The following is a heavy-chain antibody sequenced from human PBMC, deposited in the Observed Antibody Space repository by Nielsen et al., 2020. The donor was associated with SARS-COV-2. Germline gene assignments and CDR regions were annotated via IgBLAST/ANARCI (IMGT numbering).Heavy chain of an antibody. J-gene: IGHJ4*02. D-gene: IGHD1-1*01. V-gene: IGHV4-61*01. CDR2: IYYSGST. CDR1: GGSVSSGSYY. CDR3: AGGGTTSFDY. Sequence: LSCTVSGGSVSSGSYYWSWIRQPPGKGLEWIGYIYYSGSTNYNPSLKSRVTISVDTSKNQFSLKLSSVTAADTAVYYCAGGGTTSFDYWGQGTLVTVSS.